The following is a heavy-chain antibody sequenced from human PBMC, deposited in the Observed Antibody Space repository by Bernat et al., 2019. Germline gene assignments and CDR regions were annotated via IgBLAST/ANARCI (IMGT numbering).Heavy chain of an antibody. CDR1: GFTFSSYS. D-gene: IGHD5-18*01. CDR3: VKDLHTDVDY. Sequence: ELQLVEFGGGWVQPGGSLRLSCSDFGFTFSSYSMYWVRQAPGKGLEYVSGIGPNGNGPYYVDSVKGRFTISRDNSKDTLYLQMSSLRVEDTAVYYCVKDLHTDVDYWGQGIAVTVSS. CDR2: IGPNGNGP. J-gene: IGHJ4*02. V-gene: IGHV3-64D*06.